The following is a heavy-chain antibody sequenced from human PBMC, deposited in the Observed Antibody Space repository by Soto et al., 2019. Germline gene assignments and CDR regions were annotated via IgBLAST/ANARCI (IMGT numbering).Heavy chain of an antibody. CDR1: GFTFNFYG. D-gene: IGHD1-1*01. CDR2: IWYDGSKK. CDR3: ARGNRRLTGTMHV. J-gene: IGHJ6*02. V-gene: IGHV3-33*01. Sequence: QVQLVESGGGVVQPGRSLRLSCAASGFTFNFYGMHWVRQAPGKGLEWVAVIWYDGSKKYFADSVKGRFTISRDNSKNTLYLQTNSLRAEDTAVYYCARGNRRLTGTMHVWGQWTTVTVSS.